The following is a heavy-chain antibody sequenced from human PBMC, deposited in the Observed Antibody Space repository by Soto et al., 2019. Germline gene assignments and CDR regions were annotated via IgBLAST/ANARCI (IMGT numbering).Heavy chain of an antibody. CDR3: AIITECSSTSCPNMDV. D-gene: IGHD2-2*01. J-gene: IGHJ6*03. CDR2: INAGNGNT. Sequence: GASVKVSCKASGYTFTSYAMHWVRQAPGQRLEWMGWINAGNGNTKYSQKFQGRVTITRDTSASTAYMELSSLRSEDTAVYYCAIITECSSTSCPNMDVWGKGTTVTVSS. V-gene: IGHV1-3*01. CDR1: GYTFTSYA.